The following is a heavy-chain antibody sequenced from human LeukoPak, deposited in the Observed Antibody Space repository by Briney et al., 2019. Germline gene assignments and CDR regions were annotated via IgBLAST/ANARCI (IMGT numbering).Heavy chain of an antibody. J-gene: IGHJ4*02. CDR3: ARESRGQQWLRADY. CDR1: GYTFISYG. Sequence: ASVKVSCKASGYTFISYGISWVRQAPGQGLEWMGWISAYNGNTNYAQKLQGRVTMTTDTSTSTAYMELRSLRSDDTAVYYCARESRGQQWLRADYWGQGTLVTVSS. CDR2: ISAYNGNT. V-gene: IGHV1-18*01. D-gene: IGHD6-19*01.